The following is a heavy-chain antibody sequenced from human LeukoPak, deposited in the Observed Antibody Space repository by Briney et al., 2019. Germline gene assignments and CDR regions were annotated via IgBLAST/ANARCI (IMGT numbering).Heavy chain of an antibody. J-gene: IGHJ3*02. CDR3: TRDVFRAFDI. V-gene: IGHV4-59*01. Sequence: PSETLSLIRTVSGGSISSYYWRWIRHPPGKGLEWIGYFYYSGSTNYNPSLKSRVTISVDTSKNQFSLKLSSVTAADTAVYYCTRDVFRAFDIWGQGTMVTVSS. CDR1: GGSISSYY. CDR2: FYYSGST. D-gene: IGHD3-10*02.